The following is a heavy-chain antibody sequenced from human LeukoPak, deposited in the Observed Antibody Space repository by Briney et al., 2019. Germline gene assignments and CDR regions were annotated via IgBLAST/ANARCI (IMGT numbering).Heavy chain of an antibody. D-gene: IGHD6-13*01. Sequence: SETLSLTCTVSGGSISSSSYYWGWIRQPPGKGLEWIGEINHSGSTNYNPSLKSRVTISVDTSKNQFSLKLSSVTAADTAVYYCARGLAAAGTWFDPWGQGTLVTVSS. CDR3: ARGLAAAGTWFDP. CDR2: INHSGST. J-gene: IGHJ5*02. V-gene: IGHV4-39*07. CDR1: GGSISSSSYY.